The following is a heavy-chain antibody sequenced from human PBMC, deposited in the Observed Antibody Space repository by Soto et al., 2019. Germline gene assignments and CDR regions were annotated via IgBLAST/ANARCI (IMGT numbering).Heavy chain of an antibody. D-gene: IGHD3-16*01. CDR2: MYYNGNI. V-gene: IGHV4-59*01. CDR3: ASGGNWFDT. J-gene: IGHJ5*02. Sequence: SETLSLTCNVSGGSISNYYWTWVRQSPEKGLEWIGYMYYNGNINYNPSLKSRVTISIDTSKNQFSLTLKSVTAADTAVYYCASGGNWFDTWGQGVLVTVSS. CDR1: GGSISNYY.